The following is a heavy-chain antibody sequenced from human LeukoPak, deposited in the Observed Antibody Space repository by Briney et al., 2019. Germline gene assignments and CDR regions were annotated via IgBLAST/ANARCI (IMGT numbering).Heavy chain of an antibody. Sequence: PGRSLRLSCAASGFTFSSYAMHWVRQAPGKGLEWVAVISYDGSNKYYADSVKGRFTISRDNSKNTLFLQMNSLRAEDTAVYYCAKLGGQEVHNYYVAVWGKGTTVAVSS. D-gene: IGHD3-16*01. CDR3: AKLGGQEVHNYYVAV. V-gene: IGHV3-30*07. CDR2: ISYDGSNK. J-gene: IGHJ6*03. CDR1: GFTFSSYA.